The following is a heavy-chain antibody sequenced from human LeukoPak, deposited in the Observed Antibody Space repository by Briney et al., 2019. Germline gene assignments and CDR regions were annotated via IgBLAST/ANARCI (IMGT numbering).Heavy chain of an antibody. CDR1: GYSFFNYW. CDR3: ARLRVAGDGGKNFYYYYYMDV. Sequence: GESLKISCKGSGYSFFNYWIGWVRQMPGKGLEWMGNIYPVDSDTRYSPSFQGQVTMSADKSISTAYLQWSSLKASDTAIYYCARLRVAGDGGKNFYYYYYMDVWGKGTTVTVSS. J-gene: IGHJ6*03. CDR2: IYPVDSDT. D-gene: IGHD2-21*01. V-gene: IGHV5-51*01.